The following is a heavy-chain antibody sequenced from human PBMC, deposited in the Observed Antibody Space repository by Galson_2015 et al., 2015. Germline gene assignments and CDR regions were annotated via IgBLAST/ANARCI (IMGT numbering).Heavy chain of an antibody. CDR1: GFAFGDYA. CDR3: ARGAGYGKYNYFDP. Sequence: SLRLSCAASGFAFGDYAMHWVRQAPGKGLGWVAVISYEGSEKYYADSVKGRFTISRDNYKDTVYVQMTSLRAQDTAIYYCARGAGYGKYNYFDPWGQGTLVTVSS. CDR2: ISYEGSEK. J-gene: IGHJ4*02. V-gene: IGHV3-30*01. D-gene: IGHD5-12*01.